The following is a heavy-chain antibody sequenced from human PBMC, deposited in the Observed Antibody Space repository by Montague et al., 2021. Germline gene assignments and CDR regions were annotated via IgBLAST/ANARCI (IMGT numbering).Heavy chain of an antibody. D-gene: IGHD6-13*01. Sequence: SETLSLTCTVSGASITSNIYYWGWIRQSPGKGLGWIGSIYCSGNSFYQPSLKSRITMAVDTSKNQFSLKLSSVTAADTAIYYCARVFSSWYVGWFDPWGQGTLVTVSS. CDR2: IYCSGNS. J-gene: IGHJ5*02. CDR3: ARVFSSWYVGWFDP. CDR1: GASITSNIYY. V-gene: IGHV4-39*07.